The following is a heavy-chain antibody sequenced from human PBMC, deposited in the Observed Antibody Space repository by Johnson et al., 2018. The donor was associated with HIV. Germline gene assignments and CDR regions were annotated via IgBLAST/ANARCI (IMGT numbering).Heavy chain of an antibody. J-gene: IGHJ3*02. Sequence: QVQLVESGGSVVQPGRSLRLSCAASGFTFSGYAINWVRQAPGKGLEWVAVISYDGSNKYYADSVKGRFTISRDNSKNTLYLQMNSLRAEDTAVYYCARDRELLRADDAFDIWGQGTMVTVSS. V-gene: IGHV3-30-3*01. CDR3: ARDRELLRADDAFDI. D-gene: IGHD1-26*01. CDR1: GFTFSGYA. CDR2: ISYDGSNK.